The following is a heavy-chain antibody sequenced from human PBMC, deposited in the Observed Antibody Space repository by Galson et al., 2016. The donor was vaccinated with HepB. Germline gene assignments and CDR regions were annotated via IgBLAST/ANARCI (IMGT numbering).Heavy chain of an antibody. D-gene: IGHD6-19*01. V-gene: IGHV3-23*01. CDR1: GFTFNNYA. J-gene: IGHJ4*02. CDR2: ISGSGGRT. CDR3: AREGHYSAWFVIDY. Sequence: SLRLSCAASGFTFNNYAMNWVRQAPGKGLEWVSGISGSGGRTYYSDSVRGRFTISRDNSKNTMYLQMNSLRAEDTAVYYCAREGHYSAWFVIDYWGQGTLVTVSS.